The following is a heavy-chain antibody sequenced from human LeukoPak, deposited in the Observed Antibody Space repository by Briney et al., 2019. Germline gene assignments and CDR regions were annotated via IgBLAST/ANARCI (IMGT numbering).Heavy chain of an antibody. CDR2: IYYSGST. J-gene: IGHJ4*02. D-gene: IGHD3-10*01. CDR1: GCSISSSSYY. Sequence: PSETLSLTCTVSGCSISSSSYYWGWLRQPPGKGREWIGSIYYSGSTYYNPSLKSRVTISVDTSKNQFSLKLSSVTAAETAVYYCARFGTGMLRYFDYWGQGTLVTVPS. V-gene: IGHV4-39*01. CDR3: ARFGTGMLRYFDY.